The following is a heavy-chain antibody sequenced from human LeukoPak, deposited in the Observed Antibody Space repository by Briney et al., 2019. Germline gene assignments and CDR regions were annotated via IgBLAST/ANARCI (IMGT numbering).Heavy chain of an antibody. Sequence: GGSLRLSCAASAFTFSSYGMHWVRQAPEKGLEWVSAISGSGGSTYYADSVKGRFTISRDNSKNTLYLQMNSLRAEDTAVYYCAKLRRLGVNFFDYWGQGTLVTVSS. V-gene: IGHV3-23*01. CDR3: AKLRRLGVNFFDY. CDR1: AFTFSSYG. CDR2: ISGSGGST. D-gene: IGHD3-10*01. J-gene: IGHJ4*02.